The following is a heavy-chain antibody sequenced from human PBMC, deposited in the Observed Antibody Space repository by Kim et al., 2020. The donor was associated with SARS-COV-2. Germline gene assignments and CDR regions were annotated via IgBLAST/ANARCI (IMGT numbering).Heavy chain of an antibody. D-gene: IGHD5-18*01. CDR2: ISYDGSNK. CDR1: GFTFSSYG. Sequence: GGSLRLSCAASGFTFSSYGMHWVRQAPGKGLEWVAVISYDGSNKYYADSVKGRFTISRDNSKNTLYLQMNSLRAEDTAVYYCAKDIGGYSLYDAFDIWGQGTMVTVSS. CDR3: AKDIGGYSLYDAFDI. V-gene: IGHV3-30*18. J-gene: IGHJ3*02.